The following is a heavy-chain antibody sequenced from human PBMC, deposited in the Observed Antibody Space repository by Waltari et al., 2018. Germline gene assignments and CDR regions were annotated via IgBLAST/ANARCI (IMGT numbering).Heavy chain of an antibody. V-gene: IGHV4-38-2*02. CDR2: ISGGGSA. J-gene: IGHJ6*02. D-gene: IGHD6-25*01. Sequence: QVQLQESGPGLVKPSETLSLTCAVSGYSISSGYYWGWIRQPPGKGLEWVSCISGGGSAGDADSVRGRFSVLRDISKNTMYLQMSSLRAEDSAVYYCARDRSPAAHYYHGLDVWGQGTTVTVSS. CDR3: ARDRSPAAHYYHGLDV. CDR1: GYSISSGYY.